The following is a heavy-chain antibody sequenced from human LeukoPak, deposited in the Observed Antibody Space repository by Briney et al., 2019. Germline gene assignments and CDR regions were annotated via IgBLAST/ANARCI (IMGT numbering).Heavy chain of an antibody. D-gene: IGHD2-21*01. CDR3: ARKIAATWYFDY. CDR1: GGSIYGGGYY. V-gene: IGHV4-30-2*01. CDR2: IYHSGTT. J-gene: IGHJ4*02. Sequence: SQTLSLTCTVSGGSIYGGGYYWSWIRQPPGKGLEWIGYIYHSGTTYYNPSLKSRVTISIDRSKNQFSLKLNSVTAADTAVYYCARKIAATWYFDYWGQGTLVTVSS.